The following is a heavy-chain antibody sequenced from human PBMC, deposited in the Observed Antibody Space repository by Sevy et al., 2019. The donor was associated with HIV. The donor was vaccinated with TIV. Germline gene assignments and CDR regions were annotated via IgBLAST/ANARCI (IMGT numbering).Heavy chain of an antibody. J-gene: IGHJ4*02. CDR2: INPNSGGT. CDR1: GYTFTGYY. V-gene: IGHV1-2*06. D-gene: IGHD3-22*01. CDR3: AGDGDFTYYYDSSGTTFDY. Sequence: ASVKVSCKASGYTFTGYYMHWVRQAPGQGLEWMGRINPNSGGTNYAQKFQGRVTMTRDTAISTAYMELSRLGSDDTAVYYCAGDGDFTYYYDSSGTTFDYWGQGTLVTVSS.